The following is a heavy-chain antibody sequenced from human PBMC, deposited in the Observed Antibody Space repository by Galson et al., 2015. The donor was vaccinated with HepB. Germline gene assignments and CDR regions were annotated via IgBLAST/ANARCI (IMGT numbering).Heavy chain of an antibody. CDR2: FDPEDGET. D-gene: IGHD3-22*01. V-gene: IGHV1-24*01. CDR1: GYTLTELS. CDR3: ATRRKIVVVSVLASGDAFDI. Sequence: SVKVSCKVSGYTLTELSMHWVRQAPGKGLEWMGGFDPEDGETIYAQKFQGRVTMTEDTSTDTAYMELSSLRSEDTAVYYCATRRKIVVVSVLASGDAFDIWGQGTMVTVSS. J-gene: IGHJ3*02.